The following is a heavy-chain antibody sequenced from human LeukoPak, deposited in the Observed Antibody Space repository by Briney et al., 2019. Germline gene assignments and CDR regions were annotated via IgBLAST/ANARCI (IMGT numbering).Heavy chain of an antibody. V-gene: IGHV3-7*01. CDR2: INEDGSEK. CDR1: GFPFRTYW. J-gene: IGHJ4*02. Sequence: GGSLRLSCAASGFPFRTYWMSWVRQAPGKGLEWVASINEDGSEKHSVDSVKGRFTVSRDNAENSLYLQMNSLRAEDTAVYYCGSPGTHWNYDYWGQGILVTISS. CDR3: GSPGTHWNYDY. D-gene: IGHD1-7*01.